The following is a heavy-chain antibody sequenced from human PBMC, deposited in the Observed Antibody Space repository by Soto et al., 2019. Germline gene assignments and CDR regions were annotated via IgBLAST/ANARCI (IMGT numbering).Heavy chain of an antibody. Sequence: QVQLVQSGAEVKKPGASVKVSCKASGYTFTSYGINWVRQAPGQGLEWMGWISAYNGNTNYAQKLQGRVTMTTDTSTSTAYMELRSLRSDDTAVYYCASPRIGYCSSTSCDDAFDIWGQGTMVTVSS. D-gene: IGHD2-2*03. V-gene: IGHV1-18*01. CDR3: ASPRIGYCSSTSCDDAFDI. J-gene: IGHJ3*02. CDR1: GYTFTSYG. CDR2: ISAYNGNT.